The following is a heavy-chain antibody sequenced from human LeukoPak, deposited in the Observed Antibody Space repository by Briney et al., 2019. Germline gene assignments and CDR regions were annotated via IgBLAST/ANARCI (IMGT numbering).Heavy chain of an antibody. CDR2: TIPIFGTA. V-gene: IGHV1-69*13. Sequence: SVKVSCKASGGTFSSYAISWVRQAPGQGLEWMGGTIPIFGTANYAQKFQGRVTITADESTSTAYMELSSLRSEDTAVYYCAGTQCGGSCYNFDYWGQGTLVTVSS. CDR1: GGTFSSYA. CDR3: AGTQCGGSCYNFDY. J-gene: IGHJ4*02. D-gene: IGHD2-15*01.